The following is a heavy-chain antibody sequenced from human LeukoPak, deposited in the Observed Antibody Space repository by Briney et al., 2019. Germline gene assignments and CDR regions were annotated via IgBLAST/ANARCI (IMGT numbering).Heavy chain of an antibody. CDR3: ARRSEIRRDGYKED. J-gene: IGHJ4*02. CDR1: GYSFTNSW. CDR2: IYPGDSDT. V-gene: IGHV5-51*01. Sequence: GESLKISCKGSGYSFTNSWIAWVRQTPGKGLEWMGIIYPGDSDTRYSPSFQGQVTISADKSISTAYLQWSSLKASDTAMYYCARRSEIRRDGYKEDWGQGTLVTVSS. D-gene: IGHD5-24*01.